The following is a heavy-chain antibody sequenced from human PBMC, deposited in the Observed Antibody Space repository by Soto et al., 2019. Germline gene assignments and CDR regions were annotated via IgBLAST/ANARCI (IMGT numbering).Heavy chain of an antibody. J-gene: IGHJ4*02. Sequence: GASVKVSCKASGYSFTSYGVSWVRQAPGQGLEWMGWISVNTGNTNYAQKFQGRVSMTTDTSTSTAHMELRSLRSDDTAVYYCARDSVVATTTGDYWGQGTLVTVSS. D-gene: IGHD5-12*01. CDR3: ARDSVVATTTGDY. V-gene: IGHV1-18*01. CDR1: GYSFTSYG. CDR2: ISVNTGNT.